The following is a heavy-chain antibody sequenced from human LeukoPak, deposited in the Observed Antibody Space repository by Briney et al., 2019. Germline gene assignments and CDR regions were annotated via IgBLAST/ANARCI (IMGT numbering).Heavy chain of an antibody. J-gene: IGHJ6*02. CDR1: GFTFSSYG. CDR2: IWYDGSNK. Sequence: GGSLRLSCAASGFTFSSYGMHWVRQAPGKELEWVAVIWYDGSNKYYADSVKGRFTISRDNSKNNLYLQMNSLRAEDTAVYYCARGRGQNYYYYGMDVWGQGTTVTVSS. V-gene: IGHV3-33*01. D-gene: IGHD3-10*01. CDR3: ARGRGQNYYYYGMDV.